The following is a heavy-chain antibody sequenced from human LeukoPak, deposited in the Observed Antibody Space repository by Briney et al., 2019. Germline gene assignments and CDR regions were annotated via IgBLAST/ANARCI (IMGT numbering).Heavy chain of an antibody. CDR1: GFTFSSYA. V-gene: IGHV3-23*01. D-gene: IGHD3-10*02. Sequence: PGGSLRVSCAASGFTFSSYAMSWVRQVPGKGLEWVSSISESGGSTYYADSVKGRFTISRDNSKNTLYLQMNSLRAEDTAVYYCARDLHYYVAMDVWGQGTTVTVSS. CDR2: ISESGGST. CDR3: ARDLHYYVAMDV. J-gene: IGHJ6*02.